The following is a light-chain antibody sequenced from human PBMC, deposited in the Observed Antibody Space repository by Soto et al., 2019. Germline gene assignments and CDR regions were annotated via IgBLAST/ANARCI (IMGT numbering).Light chain of an antibody. CDR2: AAS. CDR1: QSISFY. CDR3: QQSYSTPIP. Sequence: DIQMTQSPSSLSASVGDRVTITFRASQSISFYLNWYQQKPGNAPKVLIYAASNLQTGVPSRFSGSGSGTDFTLTINSLQPEDFATYSCQQSYSTPIPFGQGTRLEI. J-gene: IGKJ5*01. V-gene: IGKV1-39*01.